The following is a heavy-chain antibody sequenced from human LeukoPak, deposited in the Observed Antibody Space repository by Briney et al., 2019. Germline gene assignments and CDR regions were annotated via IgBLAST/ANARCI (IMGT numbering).Heavy chain of an antibody. CDR3: ARPYCSSTSCYGYFQH. CDR1: GYSFTSYW. D-gene: IGHD2-2*01. CDR2: IYPGDSDT. Sequence: GESLKISCKGSGYSFTSYWIGWVRQMHGKGLEWMGIIYPGDSDTRYSPSFQGQVTISADKSISTAYLQWSSLKASDTAMYYCARPYCSSTSCYGYFQHWGQGTLVTVSS. V-gene: IGHV5-51*01. J-gene: IGHJ1*01.